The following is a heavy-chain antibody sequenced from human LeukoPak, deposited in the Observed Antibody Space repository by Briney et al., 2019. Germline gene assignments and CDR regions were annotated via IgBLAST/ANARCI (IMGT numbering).Heavy chain of an antibody. CDR3: XKDRIGGYRLFDY. J-gene: IGHJ4*02. CDR2: ISGSGNTI. V-gene: IGHV3-23*01. D-gene: IGHD5-12*01. CDR1: GFSFSSYA. Sequence: PGGSLRLSCAASGFSFSSYAMTWVRQAPGKGLEWVSVISGSGNTIYYSDSVEGRFTISRDNSRNTLWLQMNSLRAQDTAVYYXXKDRIGGYRLFDYWGQGTLVTVSS.